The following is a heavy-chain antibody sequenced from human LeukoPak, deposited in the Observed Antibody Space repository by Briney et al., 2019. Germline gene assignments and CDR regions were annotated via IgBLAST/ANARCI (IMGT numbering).Heavy chain of an antibody. V-gene: IGHV4-39*01. D-gene: IGHD2-15*01. CDR1: GGSISSSSYY. CDR3: ARSISVFGGSDY. J-gene: IGHJ4*02. CDR2: MYYSGST. Sequence: SETLSLTCTVSGGSISSSSYYWGWIRQPPGKGLEWIGSMYYSGSTYYNPYLKSRVTISVDTSKNQFSLKLSSVTAADTAVYYCARSISVFGGSDYWGQGTLVTVSS.